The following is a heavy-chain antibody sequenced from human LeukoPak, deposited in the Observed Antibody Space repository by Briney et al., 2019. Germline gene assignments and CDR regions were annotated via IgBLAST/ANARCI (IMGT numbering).Heavy chain of an antibody. D-gene: IGHD5-12*01. CDR1: GLTFSSHW. Sequence: GGSLRLSCAASGLTFSSHWMHWVRQAPGKGLVWVSRITNDGSSTTYADSVKGRFTISRDNSKNMLYLQMNSLRAEDTAVYYCARGPGLGYSGSHFDYWGQGTLVTVSS. J-gene: IGHJ4*02. CDR3: ARGPGLGYSGSHFDY. V-gene: IGHV3-74*01. CDR2: ITNDGSST.